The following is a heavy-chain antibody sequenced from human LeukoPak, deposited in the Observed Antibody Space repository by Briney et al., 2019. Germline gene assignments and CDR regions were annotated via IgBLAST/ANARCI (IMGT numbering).Heavy chain of an antibody. Sequence: SETMSLTCAVYGGSFSGYYWSWIRQPPGKGLEWIGEINNSGSTNYNPSLKSRVTISVDTSKNQFSLKLSSVTAADTAVYYCARHGTPEYYDFWSGYYFDYWGQGTLVTVSS. CDR2: INNSGST. D-gene: IGHD3-3*01. V-gene: IGHV4-34*01. CDR1: GGSFSGYY. J-gene: IGHJ4*02. CDR3: ARHGTPEYYDFWSGYYFDY.